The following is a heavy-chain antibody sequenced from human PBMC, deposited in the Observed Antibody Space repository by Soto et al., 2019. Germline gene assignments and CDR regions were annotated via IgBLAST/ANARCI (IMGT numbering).Heavy chain of an antibody. J-gene: IGHJ6*02. V-gene: IGHV4-59*01. D-gene: IGHD3-10*01. CDR2: IYYSGST. CDR3: ARERWFGESLHNYYYYGMAV. CDR1: GGNSGSYG. Sequence: ASETLCLRWSVAGGNSGSYGGSWIRQTPGKGLEWIGYIYYSGSTNYNPSLKSRVTISVDTSKNQFSLKLSSVTAADTAVYYCARERWFGESLHNYYYYGMAVWRQGTTVTVSS.